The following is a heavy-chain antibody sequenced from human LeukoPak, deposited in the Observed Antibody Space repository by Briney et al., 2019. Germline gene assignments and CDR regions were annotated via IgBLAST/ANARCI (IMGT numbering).Heavy chain of an antibody. J-gene: IGHJ4*02. V-gene: IGHV1-69*04. D-gene: IGHD2-2*01. CDR1: GGTFSSYA. CDR3: AGQQQYCSSTSCLYYFDY. CDR2: IIPILGIA. Sequence: SVKVSCKASGGTFSSYAISWVRQAPGQGLEWMGRIIPILGIANYAQKFQGRVTITADKSTSTAYMELSSLRSEDTAVYCCAGQQQYCSSTSCLYYFDYWGQGTLVTVSS.